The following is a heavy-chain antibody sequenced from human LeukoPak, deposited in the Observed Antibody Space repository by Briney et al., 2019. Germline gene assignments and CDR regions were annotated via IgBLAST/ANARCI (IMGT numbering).Heavy chain of an antibody. CDR2: IYYSGST. D-gene: IGHD2-15*01. J-gene: IGHJ5*02. CDR3: ARAVVVAATVKWFDP. CDR1: GGSIRGYY. V-gene: IGHV4-59*01. Sequence: PSETLSLTCTVSGGSIRGYYWSGIRQSPGKGLEWIGYIYYSGSTNYNPSLKSRVTMSVDTSKNHFSLKVSSMTAADTAVYYCARAVVVAATVKWFDPWGQGTLVTVSS.